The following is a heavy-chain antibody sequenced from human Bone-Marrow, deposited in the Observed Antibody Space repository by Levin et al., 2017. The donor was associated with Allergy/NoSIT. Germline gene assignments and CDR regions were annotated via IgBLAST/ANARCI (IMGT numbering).Heavy chain of an antibody. V-gene: IGHV3-11*01. CDR2: ISSAANTI. J-gene: IGHJ4*02. Sequence: GGSLRLSCAASGFALSGSYMSWIRQAPGKGLEWISYISSAANTIHYADSVKGRFTISRDNANNLLHLQMNSLRAEDTAVYYCARGRKWLSYDYWGPGTLVTVSS. CDR3: ARGRKWLSYDY. D-gene: IGHD3-22*01. CDR1: GFALSGSY.